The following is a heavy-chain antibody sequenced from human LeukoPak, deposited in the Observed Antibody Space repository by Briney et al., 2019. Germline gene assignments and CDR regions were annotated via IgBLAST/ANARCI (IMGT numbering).Heavy chain of an antibody. J-gene: IGHJ3*01. CDR3: ARQGGSGTFGAFNV. Sequence: GASLQISCQGSGYSFNNYWIGWLRQMPGNGLEWMGIIHPGDSDIRYSPSFQGLVTISADMSISTAHLQWSSLKASDTAKYYCARQGGSGTFGAFNVWGQGQWSPSLQ. CDR2: IHPGDSDI. V-gene: IGHV5-51*01. CDR1: GYSFNNYW. D-gene: IGHD3-10*01.